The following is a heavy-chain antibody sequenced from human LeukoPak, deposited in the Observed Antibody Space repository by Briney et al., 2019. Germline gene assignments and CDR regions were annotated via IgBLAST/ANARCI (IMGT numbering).Heavy chain of an antibody. CDR2: INAGNGNT. D-gene: IGHD6-19*01. CDR3: ARDRGQWLYYFDY. CDR1: GYTFTSYA. V-gene: IGHV1-3*03. J-gene: IGHJ4*02. Sequence: ASVKVSCKASGYTFTSYAMHWVRQAPGQRLEWMGWINAGNGNTKYSQDFQGRVTITRDTSASTAYMELSSLRPEDMAVYYCARDRGQWLYYFDYWGQGTLVTVSS.